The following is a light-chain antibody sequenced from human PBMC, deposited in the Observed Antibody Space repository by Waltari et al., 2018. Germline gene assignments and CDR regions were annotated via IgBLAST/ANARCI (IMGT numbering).Light chain of an antibody. J-gene: IGLJ2*01. CDR3: NSFTSSNTVI. CDR1: SSDIGRYNY. Sequence: QSALTQPASVSGSPGQSITISCTGTSSDIGRYNYVSWFQQHPGKAPKLMIYDVRNRPSGVSNRFSGSKSDYTASLTISGLQAEDEAVYFCNSFTSSNTVIFGGGTKRTV. CDR2: DVR. V-gene: IGLV2-14*03.